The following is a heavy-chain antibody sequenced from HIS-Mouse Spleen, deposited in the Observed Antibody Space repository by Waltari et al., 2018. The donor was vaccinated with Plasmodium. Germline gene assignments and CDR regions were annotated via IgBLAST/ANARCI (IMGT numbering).Heavy chain of an antibody. D-gene: IGHD3-3*01. Sequence: QVQLQQWGAGLLKPSETLSLTCAVYGGSFSGYYWSWIRQPPGKGLEWIGEINPSGSTNYNPSLKSRVTISVDTAKNQFSLKLSSVTAAGTAVYYCARAYYDFWSGYRFDYWGQGTLVTVSS. CDR1: GGSFSGYY. CDR2: INPSGST. CDR3: ARAYYDFWSGYRFDY. J-gene: IGHJ4*02. V-gene: IGHV4-34*01.